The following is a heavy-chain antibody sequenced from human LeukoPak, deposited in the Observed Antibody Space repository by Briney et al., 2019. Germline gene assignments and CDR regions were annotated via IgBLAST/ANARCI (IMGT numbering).Heavy chain of an antibody. Sequence: GGSLRLSCAASGFTFCDYYMSWIRQAPGKGLEWVSYISSSGSTIYYADSVKGRFTISRDNAKNSLYLQMNSLRAEDTAVYYCASVGATDDAFDIWGQGTMVTVSS. CDR2: ISSSGSTI. J-gene: IGHJ3*02. CDR1: GFTFCDYY. V-gene: IGHV3-11*01. D-gene: IGHD1-26*01. CDR3: ASVGATDDAFDI.